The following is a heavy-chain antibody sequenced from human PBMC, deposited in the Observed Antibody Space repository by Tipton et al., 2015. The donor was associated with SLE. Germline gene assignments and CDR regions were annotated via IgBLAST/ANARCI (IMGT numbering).Heavy chain of an antibody. J-gene: IGHJ4*02. D-gene: IGHD1-1*01. V-gene: IGHV4-39*02. CDR2: IDYTANP. Sequence: TLSLTCTVSGGSISSSSYYWGWIRQPPGKGLEWIGNIDYTANPNYSPSLKSRVTISIDTSTNHFSLKLRSVTAADTAVYYCARSWNDAPPDLGYWGQGTLVTVSS. CDR3: ARSWNDAPPDLGY. CDR1: GGSISSSSYY.